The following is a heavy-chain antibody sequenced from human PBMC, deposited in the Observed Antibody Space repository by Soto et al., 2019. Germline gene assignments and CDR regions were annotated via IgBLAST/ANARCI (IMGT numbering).Heavy chain of an antibody. V-gene: IGHV3-23*01. CDR2: ISEGRGDP. D-gene: IGHD2-2*01. Sequence: ELQLLESGGGLVQPGGSLRLSCAASGFSFHVYVMNWVRQAPGKGLEWVSGISEGRGDPYYADSVKGGFTVSRDNSKNTLFLQMNSLRVEDTAVYLCASTRMPAALGAPNSRGFGVWGQGRKVTVSS. CDR1: GFSFHVYV. CDR3: ASTRMPAALGAPNSRGFGV. J-gene: IGHJ3*01.